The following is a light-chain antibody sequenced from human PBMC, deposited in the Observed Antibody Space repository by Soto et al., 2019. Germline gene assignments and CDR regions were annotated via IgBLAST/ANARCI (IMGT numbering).Light chain of an antibody. V-gene: IGKV1-5*03. CDR3: QQYSDYPYT. Sequence: DIQMTQSPSTLSASVGDTVTITCRASQSIIVWLAWYQQKPGKAPNPLIYKASILQSGVPSRFSGSGSGTEFTLTISRLQPDDFAAYYCQQYSDYPYTFGQGTKLEIK. J-gene: IGKJ2*01. CDR1: QSIIVW. CDR2: KAS.